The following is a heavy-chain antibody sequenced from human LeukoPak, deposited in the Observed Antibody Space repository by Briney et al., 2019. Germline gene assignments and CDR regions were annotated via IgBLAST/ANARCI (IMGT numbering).Heavy chain of an antibody. CDR1: GFTFSDYY. J-gene: IGHJ4*02. CDR2: ISSSGSTI. Sequence: PGGSLRLSCAASGFTFSDYYMSWIRQAPGKGLEWVSYISSSGSTIYYADSVKGRFTISRDNTKNSVYLQMNSLRAEDTAVYYCAREVDWFHQNWGFDYWGQGTLVTVSS. V-gene: IGHV3-11*04. CDR3: AREVDWFHQNWGFDY. D-gene: IGHD3-9*01.